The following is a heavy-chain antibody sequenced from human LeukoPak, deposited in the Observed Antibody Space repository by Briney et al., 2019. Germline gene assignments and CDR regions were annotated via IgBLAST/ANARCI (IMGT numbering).Heavy chain of an antibody. D-gene: IGHD2-2*01. CDR3: ARTYCSSTSCYGFFDY. J-gene: IGHJ4*02. Sequence: SETLSLTCTVSGGSISSGSYYWSWIRQPAGKGLEWIGRIHTSGSTNYNPSLKSRVTISVDTSKNQFSLKLSSVTAADTAVYYCARTYCSSTSCYGFFDYWGQGTLVTVSS. CDR1: GGSISSGSYY. V-gene: IGHV4-61*02. CDR2: IHTSGST.